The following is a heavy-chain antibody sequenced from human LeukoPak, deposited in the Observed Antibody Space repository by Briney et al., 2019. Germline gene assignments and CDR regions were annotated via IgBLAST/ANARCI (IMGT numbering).Heavy chain of an antibody. CDR3: ARGYHPSSWYYYFDY. D-gene: IGHD6-13*01. Sequence: ASVKVSCKASGYTFTSYGISWVRQAPGQGLEWMGWISAYNGNTNYAQKLQGRVTMTTDTSTSTAYMELRSLRSDDTAVYYCARGYHPSSWYYYFDYWGQGTLVTVSS. J-gene: IGHJ4*02. V-gene: IGHV1-18*01. CDR2: ISAYNGNT. CDR1: GYTFTSYG.